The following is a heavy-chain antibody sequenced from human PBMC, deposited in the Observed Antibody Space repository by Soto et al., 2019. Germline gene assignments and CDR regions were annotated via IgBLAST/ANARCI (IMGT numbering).Heavy chain of an antibody. Sequence: PRWSLRLSCAASGFTFSDYYMTWIRQAPGKGLEWVSYISSSGSGIYYPDSVKGRFTISRDNAKKSLYLQMSSLRAEDTAVYYCARAYSDAFDIWGQGTLVTVSS. V-gene: IGHV3-11*01. CDR3: ARAYSDAFDI. J-gene: IGHJ3*02. CDR1: GFTFSDYY. D-gene: IGHD2-15*01. CDR2: ISSSGSGI.